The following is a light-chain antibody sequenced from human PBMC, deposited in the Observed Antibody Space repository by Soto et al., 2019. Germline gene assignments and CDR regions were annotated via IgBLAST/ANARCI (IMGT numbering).Light chain of an antibody. CDR1: SSDVGGYNY. CDR2: EVN. V-gene: IGLV2-8*01. J-gene: IGLJ2*01. CDR3: SSYAGYSNLV. Sequence: QSVLTQPPSASGSPGQSVTISCTGTSSDVGGYNYVSWYQQHPGKAPKLMIYEVNKRPSGVPDRFSGSKSGNTASLTVSGLQAEDEADYYCSSYAGYSNLVFGGGTKLTVL.